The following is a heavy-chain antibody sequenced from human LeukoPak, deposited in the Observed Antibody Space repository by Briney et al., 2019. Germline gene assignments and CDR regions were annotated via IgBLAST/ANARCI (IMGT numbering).Heavy chain of an antibody. CDR1: GGSISSYY. J-gene: IGHJ4*02. Sequence: ASETLSLTCTVSGGSISSYYWSWIRQPPGKGLEWIGEINHSGSTNYNPSLKSRVTISVDTSKNQFSLKLSSVTAADTAVYYCARGRGYSYGWIGEKLLDYWGQGTLVTVSS. CDR3: ARGRGYSYGWIGEKLLDY. D-gene: IGHD5-18*01. CDR2: INHSGST. V-gene: IGHV4-34*01.